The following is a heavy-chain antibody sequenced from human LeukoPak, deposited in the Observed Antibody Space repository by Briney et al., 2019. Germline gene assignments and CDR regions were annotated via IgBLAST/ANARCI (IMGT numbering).Heavy chain of an antibody. J-gene: IGHJ4*02. CDR3: ARGSGYCSSTSCEGHY. CDR1: GGSFSGYY. V-gene: IGHV4-34*01. Sequence: SETLSLTCAVYGGSFSGYYWSWIRQPPGKGLEWIGEINHSGSTNYNPSLKSRVTISVDTSKNQFSLKLSSVTAADTAVYYCARGSGYCSSTSCEGHYWGQGTLVTVSS. CDR2: INHSGST. D-gene: IGHD2-2*03.